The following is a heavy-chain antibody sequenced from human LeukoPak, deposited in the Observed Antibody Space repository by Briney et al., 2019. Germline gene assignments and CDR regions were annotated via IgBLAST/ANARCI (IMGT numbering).Heavy chain of an antibody. J-gene: IGHJ4*02. Sequence: GGSLRLSCAASGFTFSGYAMHWVRQAPGKGLEWVAVISYDGSNKYYADSVRGRFTISRDNSKNTLFLQMNSLRDEDTAAYYCATDYFVVVPATIPFDYWGQGTLVTVSS. CDR2: ISYDGSNK. V-gene: IGHV3-30-3*01. D-gene: IGHD2-2*02. CDR1: GFTFSGYA. CDR3: ATDYFVVVPATIPFDY.